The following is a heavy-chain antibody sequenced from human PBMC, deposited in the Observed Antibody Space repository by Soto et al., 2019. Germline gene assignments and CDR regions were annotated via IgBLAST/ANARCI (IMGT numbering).Heavy chain of an antibody. J-gene: IGHJ6*02. V-gene: IGHV4-34*01. D-gene: IGHD6-6*01. CDR1: GGSFSGYY. Sequence: SETLSLTCAVYGGSFSGYYWSWIRQPPGKGLEWIGEINHSGSTNYNPSLKSRVTISVDTSKNQFSLKLSSVTAADTALYYCARAGQLVGYYYYYYGMDVWGQGTTVTVSS. CDR2: INHSGST. CDR3: ARAGQLVGYYYYYYGMDV.